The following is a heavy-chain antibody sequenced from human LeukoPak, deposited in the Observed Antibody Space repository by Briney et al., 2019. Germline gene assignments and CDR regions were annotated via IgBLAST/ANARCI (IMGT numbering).Heavy chain of an antibody. V-gene: IGHV3-74*01. CDR1: GFTFSSYW. Sequence: RPGGSLRLSCATSGFTFSSYWMHWVRQVPGKGLVWVSRVNGDGTSTSYADSVQGRFTISRDNAKNTLYLCMNSLRGDDTAIYFCVRSCSSGSCYGYKDYWGQGTLVTVSS. D-gene: IGHD2-2*01. CDR3: VRSCSSGSCYGYKDY. J-gene: IGHJ4*02. CDR2: VNGDGTST.